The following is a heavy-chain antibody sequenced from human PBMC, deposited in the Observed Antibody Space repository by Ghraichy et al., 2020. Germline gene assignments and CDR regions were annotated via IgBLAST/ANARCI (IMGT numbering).Heavy chain of an antibody. CDR1: GFTFSSYW. J-gene: IGHJ4*02. CDR3: ARVLITFGGVIVKPFDY. Sequence: GESLNISCAASGFTFSSYWMSWVRQAPGKGLEWVANIKQDGSEKYYVDSVKGRFTISRDNAKNSLYLQMNSLRAEDTAVYYCARVLITFGGVIVKPFDYCVQGTLVTVSS. D-gene: IGHD3-16*02. CDR2: IKQDGSEK. V-gene: IGHV3-7*01.